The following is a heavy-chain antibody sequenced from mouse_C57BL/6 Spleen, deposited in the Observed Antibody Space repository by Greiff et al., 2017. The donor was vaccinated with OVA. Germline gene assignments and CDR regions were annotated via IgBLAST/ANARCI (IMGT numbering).Heavy chain of an antibody. D-gene: IGHD2-4*01. CDR1: GYTFTSYW. Sequence: VQRVESGAELAKPGASVKLSCKASGYTFTSYWMHWVKQRPGQGLEWIGYINPSSGYTKYNQKFKDKATLTADKSSSTAYMQLSSLTYEDSAVYYCAIWDYDDVVWGTGTTVTVSS. CDR3: AIWDYDDVV. CDR2: INPSSGYT. J-gene: IGHJ1*03. V-gene: IGHV1-7*01.